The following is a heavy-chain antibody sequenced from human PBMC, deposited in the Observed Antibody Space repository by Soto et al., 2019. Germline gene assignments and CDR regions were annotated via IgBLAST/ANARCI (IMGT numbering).Heavy chain of an antibody. CDR3: AKDAVYKDGLWLMDS. J-gene: IGHJ5*02. CDR1: GFTISTYA. Sequence: GGSLRLSCAASGFTISTYAMTWVRQAPGKGLECVSGVTGSGGQIHYADSVKGRFTITKDNSKNTLYLQMSSLREEDTALYYCAKDAVYKDGLWLMDSWGQGTLVTVSS. CDR2: VTGSGGQI. D-gene: IGHD2-21*01. V-gene: IGHV3-23*01.